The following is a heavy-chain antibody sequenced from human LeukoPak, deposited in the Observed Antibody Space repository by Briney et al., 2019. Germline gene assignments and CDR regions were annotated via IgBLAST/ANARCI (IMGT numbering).Heavy chain of an antibody. V-gene: IGHV4-59*13. CDR2: IHYSGST. CDR1: GGSITNYY. J-gene: IGHJ4*02. Sequence: SSETLSLTCTVSGGSITNYYWSWIRQPPGKGLEWIGSIHYSGSTNYNPSLKSRVTISVDTSRNHFSLKLTSMTAADTAVYYCARGFGAVNRGPSFDYWGQGTLVTVSS. CDR3: ARGFGAVNRGPSFDY. D-gene: IGHD3-16*01.